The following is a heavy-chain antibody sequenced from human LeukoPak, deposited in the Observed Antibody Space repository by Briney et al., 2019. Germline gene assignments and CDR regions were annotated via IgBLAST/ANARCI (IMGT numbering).Heavy chain of an antibody. J-gene: IGHJ4*02. D-gene: IGHD3-22*01. CDR1: GFTFSSYA. Sequence: GGSLRLSCAASGFTFSSYAMHWVRQAPGKGLEWVAVMSYDGSNKYYADSVKGRFTISRDNSKNTLYLQMNSLRAEDTAVYYCARDHYYDSSGYYRPFDYWGQGTLVTVSS. CDR2: MSYDGSNK. CDR3: ARDHYYDSSGYYRPFDY. V-gene: IGHV3-30-3*01.